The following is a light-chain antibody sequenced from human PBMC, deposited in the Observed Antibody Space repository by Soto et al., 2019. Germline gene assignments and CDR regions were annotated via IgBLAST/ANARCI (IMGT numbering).Light chain of an antibody. V-gene: IGLV2-14*03. Sequence: QSALTQPASVSGSPGQSITISCTGTSSDVGGYNYVSWYQQHPGKAPKLMIYDVNNRPSGVSNRFSGSKSGNTASLTISGLQAEDEADYYCGSYTTSNSVVFGGGTELTVL. CDR1: SSDVGGYNY. CDR2: DVN. CDR3: GSYTTSNSVV. J-gene: IGLJ2*01.